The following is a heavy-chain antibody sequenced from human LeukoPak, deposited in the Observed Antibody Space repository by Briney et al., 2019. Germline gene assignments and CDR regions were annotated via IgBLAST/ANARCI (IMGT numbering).Heavy chain of an antibody. V-gene: IGHV4-39*01. D-gene: IGHD6-13*01. CDR2: IYYSGST. CDR1: GGSISSSSYY. J-gene: IGHJ4*02. CDR3: AGTAAGPFDY. Sequence: SETLSLTCTVSGGSISSSSYYWGWIRQPPGKGLEWIGSIYYSGSTYYNPSLKSRVTISVDTSKNQFSLKLSSVTAADTAVYYCAGTAAGPFDYWGQGTLVTVSS.